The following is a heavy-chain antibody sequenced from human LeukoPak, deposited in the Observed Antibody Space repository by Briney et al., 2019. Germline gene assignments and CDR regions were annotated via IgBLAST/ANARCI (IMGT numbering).Heavy chain of an antibody. CDR2: IYYSGST. D-gene: IGHD5-18*01. V-gene: IGHV4-59*01. Sequence: SETLSLTCTVSGGSISSYYWSWIRQPPGKGLEWIGYIYYSGSTNYNPSLKSRVTVSVDTSKNHFSLKLSSVTAADTAVYYCARGWNVDTAMVRFDPWGQGTLVTVSS. J-gene: IGHJ5*02. CDR1: GGSISSYY. CDR3: ARGWNVDTAMVRFDP.